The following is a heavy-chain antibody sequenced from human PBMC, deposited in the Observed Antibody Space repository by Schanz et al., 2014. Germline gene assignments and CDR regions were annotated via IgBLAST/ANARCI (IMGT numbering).Heavy chain of an antibody. CDR3: AKQIHYDILTVTRN. V-gene: IGHV3-33*08. CDR2: IWNNGVTK. D-gene: IGHD3-9*01. J-gene: IGHJ4*02. Sequence: QVQLVESGGGVVQPGRSLRLSCAASGFTFSTYAMSWVRQPAGKGLEWVAVIWNNGVTKYYADSVRGRFTISRDRFQNTLYLRMSSLRAEDTAVYYCAKQIHYDILTVTRNWGQGTLVTVSS. CDR1: GFTFSTYA.